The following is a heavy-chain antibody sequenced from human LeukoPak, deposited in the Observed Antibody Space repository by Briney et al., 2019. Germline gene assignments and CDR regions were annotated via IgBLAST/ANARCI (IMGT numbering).Heavy chain of an antibody. CDR1: GYTFTSYY. J-gene: IGHJ5*02. CDR2: INPNSGGT. CDR3: ARGRAAQWLVRGGNWFDP. D-gene: IGHD6-19*01. Sequence: ASVKVSCKASGYTFTSYYMHWVRQAPGQGLEWMGWINPNSGGTNYAQKFQGRVTMTRDTSISTAYMELSRLRSDDTAVYYCARGRAAQWLVRGGNWFDPWGQGTLVTVSS. V-gene: IGHV1-2*02.